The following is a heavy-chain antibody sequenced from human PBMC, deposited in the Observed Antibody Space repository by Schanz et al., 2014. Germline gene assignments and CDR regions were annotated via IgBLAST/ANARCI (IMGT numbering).Heavy chain of an antibody. J-gene: IGHJ3*02. Sequence: QLQLQESGPGLVKPSETLSLTCTVSGASISSDTYYWGWIRQPPGKGLEWIGYIFFRGTTYYNPPHKSRFPISVDRSKTRSSLKGPSWAAADTAVFYCARRDNYLSAFDIWGQGTMVTVSS. CDR1: GASISSDTYY. V-gene: IGHV4-39*01. CDR3: ARRDNYLSAFDI. CDR2: IFFRGTT. D-gene: IGHD4-4*01.